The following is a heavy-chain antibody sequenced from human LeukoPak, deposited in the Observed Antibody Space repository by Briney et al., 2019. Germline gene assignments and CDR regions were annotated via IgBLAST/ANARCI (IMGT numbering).Heavy chain of an antibody. CDR1: GFTFSSHE. V-gene: IGHV3-48*03. CDR2: ISSSGSTI. CDR3: ASLTGKDV. J-gene: IGHJ6*04. Sequence: GGSLRLSCAASGFTFSSHEMNWVRQARGKGLEWVSYISSSGSTIYYADSVKGRFTIYRDNAKNSLYLQINSLRAEDTAVYYCASLTGKDVWGKGTTVTISS.